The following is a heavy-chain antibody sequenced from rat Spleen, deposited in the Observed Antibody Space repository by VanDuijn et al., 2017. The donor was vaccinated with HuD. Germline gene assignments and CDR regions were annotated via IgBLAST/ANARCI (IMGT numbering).Heavy chain of an antibody. J-gene: IGHJ2*01. CDR2: ISYEGSST. V-gene: IGHV5-22*01. Sequence: EVQLVESGGGLVQPGRSLKLSCAASGFTFSDYYMAWVRQAPKKGLEWVASISYEGSSTYYGDSVKGRFTISRDNAKSTLYLQMNSLRSEDTATYYCARRATGDYWGQGVMVTVSS. CDR1: GFTFSDYY. D-gene: IGHD1-11*01. CDR3: ARRATGDY.